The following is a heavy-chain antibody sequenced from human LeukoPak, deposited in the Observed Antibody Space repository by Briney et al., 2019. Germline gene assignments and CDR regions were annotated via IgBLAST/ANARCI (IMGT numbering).Heavy chain of an antibody. J-gene: IGHJ4*02. Sequence: SETLSLTCTVSGGSISSSSYHWGWIRQPPGKGLEWIGSIYYSGSTYYNPSLKSRVTISVDTSKNQFSLKLSSVTAADTAVYYCARQLTVGATSEYYFDYWGQGTLVTVSS. CDR3: ARQLTVGATSEYYFDY. CDR1: GGSISSSSYH. D-gene: IGHD1-26*01. CDR2: IYYSGST. V-gene: IGHV4-39*01.